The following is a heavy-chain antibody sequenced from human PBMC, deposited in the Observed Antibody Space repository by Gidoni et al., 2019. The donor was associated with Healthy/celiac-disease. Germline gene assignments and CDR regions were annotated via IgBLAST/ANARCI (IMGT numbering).Heavy chain of an antibody. J-gene: IGHJ4*02. CDR1: GAPLSSYY. V-gene: IGHV4-59*01. Sequence: QVQMQESRPGLVNPSETLSLTCTASGAPLSSYYCSWNRQPPGTGLEWIGYIHYSGTTNYTPSLKRRVTIAVDTSKNQFALKLSSVTAADTAVYYCARGGGATPFDYWGQGTLVTVSS. CDR3: ARGGGATPFDY. D-gene: IGHD3-16*01. CDR2: IHYSGTT.